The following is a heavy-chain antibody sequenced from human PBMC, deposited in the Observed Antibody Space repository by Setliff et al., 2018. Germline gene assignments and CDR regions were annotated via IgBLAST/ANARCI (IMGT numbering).Heavy chain of an antibody. CDR3: AKDIKRLTTNSGRGYAFDI. J-gene: IGHJ3*02. CDR1: GFTFSSHW. CDR2: INNDGSST. Sequence: GGSLRLSCAAAGFTFSSHWMHWVRQAPGKRLMWVSRINNDGSSTTYEDSVKGRFTISRDNAKNTLYLQMNSLRAEDTAVYYCAKDIKRLTTNSGRGYAFDIWGQGTMVTVSS. D-gene: IGHD4-17*01. V-gene: IGHV3-74*01.